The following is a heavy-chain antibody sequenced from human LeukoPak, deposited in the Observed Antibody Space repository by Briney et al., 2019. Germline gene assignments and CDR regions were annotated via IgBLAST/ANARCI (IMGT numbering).Heavy chain of an antibody. Sequence: PSETLSLTCTVSGGSISSYYWSWIRQPPGKGLEWIRYIYYSGSTNYNPSLKSRVTISVDTSKNQSSLKLSSVTAADTAVYYCARGPGMGYCSSTSCPTDYWGQGTLVTVSS. CDR1: GGSISSYY. CDR3: ARGPGMGYCSSTSCPTDY. D-gene: IGHD2-2*01. CDR2: IYYSGST. J-gene: IGHJ4*02. V-gene: IGHV4-59*01.